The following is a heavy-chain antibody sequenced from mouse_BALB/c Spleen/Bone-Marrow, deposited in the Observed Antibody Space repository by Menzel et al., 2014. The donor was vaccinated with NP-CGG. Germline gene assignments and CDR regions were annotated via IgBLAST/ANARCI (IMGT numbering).Heavy chain of an antibody. D-gene: IGHD2-3*01. Sequence: DVKLQESGGGLMQPGGSLKVSCAASGFDFSRYWMSWVRQAPGKGLEWIGEINPDSRTINYTPSLKDKFIISRDNAKNTLYLQMSKVRSEDTALYYCSRLGYYGGFAYWGQGTLVTVSA. CDR1: GFDFSRYW. CDR3: SRLGYYGGFAY. J-gene: IGHJ3*01. V-gene: IGHV4-1*02. CDR2: INPDSRTI.